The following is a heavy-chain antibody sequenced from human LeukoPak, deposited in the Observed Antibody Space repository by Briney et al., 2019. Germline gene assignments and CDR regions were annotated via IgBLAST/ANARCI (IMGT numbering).Heavy chain of an antibody. CDR3: ARDCGGDPYYYYYMDV. J-gene: IGHJ6*03. CDR1: GGSISSGGYY. Sequence: SETLSLTCTVSGGSISSGGYYWSWIRQPPGKGLEWIGYIYHSGSTYYNPSLKSRVTISVDRSKKQFSLKLSSVTAADTAVYYCARDCGGDPYYYYYMDVWGKGTTVTVSS. CDR2: IYHSGST. V-gene: IGHV4-30-2*01. D-gene: IGHD2-21*02.